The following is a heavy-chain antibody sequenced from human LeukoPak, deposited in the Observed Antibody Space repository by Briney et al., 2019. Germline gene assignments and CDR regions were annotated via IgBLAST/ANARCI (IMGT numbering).Heavy chain of an antibody. V-gene: IGHV4-34*01. CDR3: AREATTYYYDSSGYYSFDY. CDR2: INHSGST. J-gene: IGHJ4*02. Sequence: SETLSLTSAVYGGSFSGYYWSWIRQPPGKGLEWIGEINHSGSTNYNPSLKSRVTISVDTSKNQFSLKLSSVTAADTAVYYCAREATTYYYDSSGYYSFDYWGQGTLVTVSS. D-gene: IGHD3-22*01. CDR1: GGSFSGYY.